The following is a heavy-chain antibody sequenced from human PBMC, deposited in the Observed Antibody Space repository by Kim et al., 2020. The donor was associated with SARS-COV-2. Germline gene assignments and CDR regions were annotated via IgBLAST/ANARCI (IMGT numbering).Heavy chain of an antibody. D-gene: IGHD5-12*01. Sequence: VKGRFTISRDDAENSLYLQMNSLRAEETAVYYCARFQGYDSYYYYYGMDVWGQGTTVTVSS. V-gene: IGHV3-48*03. CDR3: ARFQGYDSYYYYYGMDV. J-gene: IGHJ6*02.